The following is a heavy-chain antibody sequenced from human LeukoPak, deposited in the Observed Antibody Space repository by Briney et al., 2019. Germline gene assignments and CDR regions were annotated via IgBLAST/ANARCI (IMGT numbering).Heavy chain of an antibody. CDR3: ARDMAAAGTLGFDP. CDR1: GFTISSKY. Sequence: GGSLRLSCAASGFTISSKYMSWVRQAPGKGLEWVSVIYSGGSTYYADSVKGRFTISRDNSKNTLYLQMNSLRAEDTAVYYCARDMAAAGTLGFDPWGQGTLVTVSS. D-gene: IGHD6-13*01. CDR2: IYSGGST. J-gene: IGHJ5*02. V-gene: IGHV3-53*01.